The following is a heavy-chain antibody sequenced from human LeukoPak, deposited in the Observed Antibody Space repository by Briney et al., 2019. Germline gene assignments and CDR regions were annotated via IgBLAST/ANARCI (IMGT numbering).Heavy chain of an antibody. V-gene: IGHV1-2*02. CDR1: GYTFTGYY. Sequence: ASVKVSCKASGYTFTGYYMHWVRQAPGQGLEWMGWINPNSGGTNYAQKFQGRVTMTRDTSISTAYMELSRLGSDDTAVYYCARVGYCSSTSCYNFDYWGQGTLVTVSS. J-gene: IGHJ4*02. D-gene: IGHD2-2*01. CDR2: INPNSGGT. CDR3: ARVGYCSSTSCYNFDY.